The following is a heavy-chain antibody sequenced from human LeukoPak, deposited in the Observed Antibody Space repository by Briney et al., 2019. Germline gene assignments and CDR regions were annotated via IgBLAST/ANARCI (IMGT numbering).Heavy chain of an antibody. CDR2: INHSGST. CDR3: AREVDGYRGSYYFDY. V-gene: IGHV4-34*01. D-gene: IGHD5-24*01. CDR1: GGSFSGYY. Sequence: SETLSLTCAVYGGSFSGYYWGWIRQPPGKGLEWIGEINHSGSTNYNPSLKSRVTISVDTSKNQFSLKLSSVTAADTAVYYCAREVDGYRGSYYFDYWGQGTLVTVSS. J-gene: IGHJ4*02.